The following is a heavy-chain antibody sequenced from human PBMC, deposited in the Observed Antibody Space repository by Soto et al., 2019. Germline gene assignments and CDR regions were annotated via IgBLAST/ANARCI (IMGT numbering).Heavy chain of an antibody. CDR3: TRAGILTTPYYFDY. Sequence: EVHLVESGGGLVQPEGPLRLSCAASGFTFSDHYMDWVRQAPGKGLEGVGRIRNKANSYTTEYAASVKGRFTISRDDSRNSLYLQMNSLKTEDTAMYYCTRAGILTTPYYFDYWGQGTLVTVSS. V-gene: IGHV3-72*01. D-gene: IGHD2-21*01. CDR1: GFTFSDHY. CDR2: IRNKANSYTT. J-gene: IGHJ4*02.